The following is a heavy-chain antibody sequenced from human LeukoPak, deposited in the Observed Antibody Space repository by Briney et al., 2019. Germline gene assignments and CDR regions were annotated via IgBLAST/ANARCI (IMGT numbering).Heavy chain of an antibody. Sequence: GGSLRLSCAASGFTFSYYAMSWVRQAPGKGLVWVSRIDIDGTGTSYADSVKGRFTISGDNAKNTVSLQMNSLKAEDTAVYYCGTVFDHWGPGILVTVSS. CDR1: GFTFSYYA. V-gene: IGHV3-74*01. CDR3: GTVFDH. CDR2: IDIDGTGT. J-gene: IGHJ4*02.